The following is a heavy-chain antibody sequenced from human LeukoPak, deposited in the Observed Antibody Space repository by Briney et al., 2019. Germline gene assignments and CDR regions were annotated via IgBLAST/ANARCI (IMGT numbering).Heavy chain of an antibody. J-gene: IGHJ5*02. CDR3: ARAPGFYDFWSGDPGNWLDP. CDR1: GGSISSGGYY. D-gene: IGHD3-3*01. Sequence: PSETLSLTCTVSGGSISSGGYYWSWIRQHPGKGLEWIGYIYYSGSTYYDPSLKSRVTISVDTSKNQFSLKLSSVTAADTAVYYCARAPGFYDFWSGDPGNWLDPWGQGTLVTVSS. CDR2: IYYSGST. V-gene: IGHV4-31*03.